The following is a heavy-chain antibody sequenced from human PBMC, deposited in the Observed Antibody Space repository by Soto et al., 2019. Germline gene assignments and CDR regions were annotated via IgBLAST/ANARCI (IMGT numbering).Heavy chain of an antibody. D-gene: IGHD3-22*01. V-gene: IGHV3-7*01. CDR2: IKQDGSEK. CDR1: GLTFSSYW. CDR3: ARGYYYESSGYYGY. J-gene: IGHJ4*02. Sequence: PGGSLRLSCAASGLTFSSYWMTWVRQAPGKGLEWVANIKQDGSEKYYVDSVKGRFTISRDNAKNSLYLQMNSLRAEDTAVYYCARGYYYESSGYYGYWGQGTLVTVSS.